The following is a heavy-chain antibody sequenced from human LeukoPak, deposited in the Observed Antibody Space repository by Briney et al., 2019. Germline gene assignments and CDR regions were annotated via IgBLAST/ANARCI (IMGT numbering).Heavy chain of an antibody. D-gene: IGHD3-10*01. V-gene: IGHV3-20*04. Sequence: GGSLRLSCAASGFTFDDYGMSWVRQAPGKGLEWVSGINWNGGSPGYADSVKGRFTISRDNAKNSLYLQMNSLRAEDTALYYCARDFPVWFGELLSAFYFDYWGQGTLVTVSS. J-gene: IGHJ4*02. CDR3: ARDFPVWFGELLSAFYFDY. CDR2: INWNGGSP. CDR1: GFTFDDYG.